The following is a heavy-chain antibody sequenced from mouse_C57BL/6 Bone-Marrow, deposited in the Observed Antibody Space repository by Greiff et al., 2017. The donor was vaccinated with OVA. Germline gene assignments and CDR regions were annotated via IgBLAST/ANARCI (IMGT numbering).Heavy chain of an antibody. V-gene: IGHV5-17*01. J-gene: IGHJ4*01. D-gene: IGHD1-1*01. CDR1: GFTFSDYG. CDR3: ARPGGSSAMDY. CDR2: ISSGRSTL. Sequence: EVQRVASGGGLVKPGGSLKLSCAASGFTFSDYGMHWVRPAPETGLAWVAYISSGRSTLYYADTVKGRFTISRDNAKNTLFLQMTSRRSEDTARYYCARPGGSSAMDYWGQGTSGTVSS.